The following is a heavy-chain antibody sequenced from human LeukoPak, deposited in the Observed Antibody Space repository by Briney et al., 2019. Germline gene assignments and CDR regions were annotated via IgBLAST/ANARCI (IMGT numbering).Heavy chain of an antibody. Sequence: SETLSLTCTVYGGSFSGYYWSWIRQPPGKGLEWIGEINHSGSTNYNPSLKSRVTISVDTSKNQFSLELSSVTAADTAVYYCASRDALTWAYWGQGTLVTVSS. D-gene: IGHD1-26*01. CDR2: INHSGST. V-gene: IGHV4-34*01. J-gene: IGHJ4*02. CDR3: ASRDALTWAY. CDR1: GGSFSGYY.